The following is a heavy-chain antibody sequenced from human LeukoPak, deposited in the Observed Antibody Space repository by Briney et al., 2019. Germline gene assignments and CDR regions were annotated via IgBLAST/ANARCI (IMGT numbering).Heavy chain of an antibody. CDR1: GFTFDDYA. D-gene: IGHD3-22*01. CDR2: ISWNSGSI. Sequence: GGSLRLSCAASGFTFDDYAMHWVRQAPGKGLEWVPGISWNSGSIGYADSVKGRFTISRDNAKNSLYLQMNSLRAEDMALYYCAKEGHYDYYMDVWGKGTTVTVSS. J-gene: IGHJ6*03. V-gene: IGHV3-9*03. CDR3: AKEGHYDYYMDV.